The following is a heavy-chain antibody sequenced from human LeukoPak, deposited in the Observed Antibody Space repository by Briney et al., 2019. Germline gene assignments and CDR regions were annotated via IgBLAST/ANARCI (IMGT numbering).Heavy chain of an antibody. CDR3: AKYSSVRPTKPIDY. CDR1: RFTFSNAW. V-gene: IGHV3-23*01. Sequence: GGSLRLSCAASRFTFSNAWMSWVRQAPGKGLEWVSAIRGSGGSTYYADSVKGRFTISRDNSKNTLYLQMNSLRAEDTAVYYCAKYSSVRPTKPIDYWGQGALVTVSS. D-gene: IGHD6-19*01. CDR2: IRGSGGST. J-gene: IGHJ4*02.